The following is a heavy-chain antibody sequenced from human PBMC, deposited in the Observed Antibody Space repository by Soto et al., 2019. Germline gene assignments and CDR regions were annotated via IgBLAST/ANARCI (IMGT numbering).Heavy chain of an antibody. D-gene: IGHD4-4*01. V-gene: IGHV3-30*18. CDR2: ISYDGSNK. J-gene: IGHJ4*02. Sequence: GGSLRLSCAASGFTFSSYAMSWVRQAPGKGLEWVAVISYDGSNKYYADPVKGRFTISRDNSKKTLYLQMNSLRAEDTAVYYCAKDDYSNYAYFKYWGQETLVPVSP. CDR1: GFTFSSYA. CDR3: AKDDYSNYAYFKY.